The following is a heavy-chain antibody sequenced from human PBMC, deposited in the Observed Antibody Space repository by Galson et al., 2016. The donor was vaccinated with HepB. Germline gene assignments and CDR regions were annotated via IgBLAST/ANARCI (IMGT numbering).Heavy chain of an antibody. CDR2: IYSGGST. CDR3: ARNRHCSGGCCYGA. Sequence: SLRLSCAASGFTVSNNYMRWVRQAPGKGLEWVSLIYSGGSTYYADSVKGRFTISRDSSKNTLYLQMNSLRAEDTAVYYCARNRHCSGGCCYGAWGQGTLVTVSS. J-gene: IGHJ5*02. D-gene: IGHD2-15*01. V-gene: IGHV3-66*01. CDR1: GFTVSNNY.